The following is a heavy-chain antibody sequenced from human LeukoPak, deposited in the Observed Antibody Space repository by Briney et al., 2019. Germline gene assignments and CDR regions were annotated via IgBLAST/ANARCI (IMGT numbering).Heavy chain of an antibody. V-gene: IGHV3-30*02. CDR1: GFTFSSYG. CDR3: AKGGVAGPYFDY. Sequence: PGGSLRLSCAASGFTFSSYGMHWVRQAPGKGLEGVAFIRYDGSNKYYADSVKGGFTISRDNSKNTLYLQMNSLRAEDTAVYYCAKGGVAGPYFDYWGQGTLVTVSS. D-gene: IGHD6-19*01. CDR2: IRYDGSNK. J-gene: IGHJ4*02.